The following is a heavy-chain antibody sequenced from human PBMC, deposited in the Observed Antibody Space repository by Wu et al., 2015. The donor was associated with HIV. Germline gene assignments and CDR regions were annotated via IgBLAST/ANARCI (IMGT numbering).Heavy chain of an antibody. Sequence: QVQLVQSGNEVKKPGASVKVSCKASGFTFTRSGISWVRQAPGQGLEWMGWISVYNGYTNFAQKFQGRVTLTTDTSTSTVYMDLRSLMSDDTAVYYCARRAAEGIDFWGQGTLVAVSS. CDR1: GFTFTRSG. V-gene: IGHV1-18*01. D-gene: IGHD6-13*01. CDR3: ARRAAEGIDF. CDR2: ISVYNGYT. J-gene: IGHJ4*02.